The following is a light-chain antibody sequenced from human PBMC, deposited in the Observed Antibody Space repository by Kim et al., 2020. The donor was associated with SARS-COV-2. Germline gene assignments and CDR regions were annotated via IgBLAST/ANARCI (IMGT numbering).Light chain of an antibody. Sequence: GKRGTISCSGDRSNSGSRTVHWYQQLPGTAPKLLIYRNNPRPSGVPDRFSGSKSGTSASLAISGLQSEDDADYYCATWDDGLNGWVFGGGTQLTVL. CDR2: RNN. CDR1: RSNSGSRT. J-gene: IGLJ3*02. CDR3: ATWDDGLNGWV. V-gene: IGLV1-44*01.